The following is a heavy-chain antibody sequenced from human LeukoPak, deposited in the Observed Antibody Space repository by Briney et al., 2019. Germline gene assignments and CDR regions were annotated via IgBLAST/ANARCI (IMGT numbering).Heavy chain of an antibody. Sequence: SETLSLTCAVYGGSFSVYYWSWIRQPPGKGLEWIGEINHSGSTNYNPSLKSRVTISVDTSKNQFSLKLSSVTAADTAVYYCARHYTALNPCAFDIWGQGTMVTVSS. CDR2: INHSGST. CDR3: ARHYTALNPCAFDI. V-gene: IGHV4-34*01. D-gene: IGHD5-18*01. CDR1: GGSFSVYY. J-gene: IGHJ3*02.